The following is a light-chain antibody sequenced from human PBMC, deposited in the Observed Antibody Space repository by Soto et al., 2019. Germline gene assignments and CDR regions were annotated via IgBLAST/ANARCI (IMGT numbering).Light chain of an antibody. CDR3: QHYNRYSYA. CDR1: QTISSW. CDR2: KAS. Sequence: DIQMTQSPSTLSGSVGDRVTITCRASQTISSWLAWYQQKPGKAPKLLIYKASTLKSGVPSRFSGSGSGTEFTLTISSLQPDDFATHYSQHYNRYSYAFVQGTKVDIK. J-gene: IGKJ1*01. V-gene: IGKV1-5*03.